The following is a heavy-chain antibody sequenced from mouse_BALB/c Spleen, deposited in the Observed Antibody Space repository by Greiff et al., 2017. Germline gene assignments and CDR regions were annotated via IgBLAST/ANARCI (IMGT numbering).Heavy chain of an antibody. D-gene: IGHD3-1*01. J-gene: IGHJ4*01. CDR3: ARNGRYAMDY. CDR2: INPYNGDT. Sequence: EVKLQESGPELVKPGASVKISCKASGYSFTGYFMNWVMQSHGKSLEWIGRINPYNGDTFYNQKFKGKATLTADKSSSTAYMQLSSLASEDSAVYYCARNGRYAMDYWGQGTSVTVSS. CDR1: GYSFTGYF. V-gene: IGHV1-20*02.